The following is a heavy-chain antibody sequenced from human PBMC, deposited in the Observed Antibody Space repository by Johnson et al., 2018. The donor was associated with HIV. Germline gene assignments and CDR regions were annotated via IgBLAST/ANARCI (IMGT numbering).Heavy chain of an antibody. V-gene: IGHV3-11*04. CDR3: ASVFDAFDI. J-gene: IGHJ3*02. Sequence: QVQLVESGGNWIHPGGSLRLSCAASGFTVSSNYMSWVRQAPGKGLEWVSYISSSGSIIYYADSVKGRFTISRDNAKNSLYLQMNSLRAEDTAVYYCASVFDAFDIWGHGTMVSVS. CDR1: GFTVSSNY. CDR2: ISSSGSII. D-gene: IGHD5/OR15-5a*01.